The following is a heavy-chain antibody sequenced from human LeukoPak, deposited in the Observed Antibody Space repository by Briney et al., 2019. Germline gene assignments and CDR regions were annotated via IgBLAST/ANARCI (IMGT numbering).Heavy chain of an antibody. V-gene: IGHV3-7*01. CDR3: AREAIRGWSLFVDS. CDR1: GFTFSSYW. J-gene: IGHJ4*02. CDR2: IKQDGSEK. D-gene: IGHD6-19*01. Sequence: PGGSLRLSCAGSGFTFSSYWMSWVRQAPGKGLEWVANIKQDGSEKYYADSVKGRFTISRDNAKNSLCLQINSLRAEDTAVYYCAREAIRGWSLFVDSWGQGTLVTVSS.